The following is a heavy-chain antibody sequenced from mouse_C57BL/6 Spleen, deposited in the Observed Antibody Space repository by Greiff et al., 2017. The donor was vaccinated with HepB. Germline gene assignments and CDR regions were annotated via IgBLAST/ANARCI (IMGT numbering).Heavy chain of an antibody. CDR2: IDPSDSYT. D-gene: IGHD4-1*01. V-gene: IGHV1-69*01. J-gene: IGHJ2*01. CDR3: ARRLGRGGFDY. CDR1: GYTFTSYW. Sequence: QVQLQQPGAELVMPGASVKLSCKASGYTFTSYWMPWVKQRPGQGLEWIGEIDPSDSYTNYNQKFKGKSTLTVDKSSSTAYMQLSSLTSEDSAVYYCARRLGRGGFDYWGQGTTLTVSS.